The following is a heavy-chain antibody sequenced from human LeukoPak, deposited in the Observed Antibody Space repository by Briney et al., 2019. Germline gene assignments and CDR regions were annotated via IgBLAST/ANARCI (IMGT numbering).Heavy chain of an antibody. CDR2: ISGSGGST. CDR3: AKDLKTKWELRDY. Sequence: GGSLRLSCAASGFTFNSYAMNWVRQAPGKGLEWVSVISGSGGSTYYADSAEGRFTISRDNSKNMLYLEMNSLRAEDTAVYYCAKDLKTKWELRDYWGQGTPVTVSS. V-gene: IGHV3-23*01. D-gene: IGHD1-26*01. J-gene: IGHJ4*02. CDR1: GFTFNSYA.